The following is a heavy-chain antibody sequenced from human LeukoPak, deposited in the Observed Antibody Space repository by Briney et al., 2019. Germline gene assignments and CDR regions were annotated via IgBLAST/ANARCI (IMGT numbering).Heavy chain of an antibody. D-gene: IGHD3-22*01. CDR3: ARGDFDYYDSSGYYAPYFDY. CDR1: GGSISSYY. CDR2: IYYSGST. J-gene: IGHJ4*02. V-gene: IGHV4-59*01. Sequence: PSETLSLTCTVSGGSISSYYWSWIRQPPGKGLEWIGYIYYSGSTNYNPSLKSRVTISVDTSKNQFSLKLSSVTAADTAVYYCARGDFDYYDSSGYYAPYFDYWGQGTLVTVSS.